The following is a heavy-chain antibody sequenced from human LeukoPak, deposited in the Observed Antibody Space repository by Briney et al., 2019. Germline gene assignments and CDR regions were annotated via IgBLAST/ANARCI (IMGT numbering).Heavy chain of an antibody. CDR2: ISGSGGST. V-gene: IGHV3-23*01. CDR3: AKIEAQPLYDSSGYYQD. J-gene: IGHJ4*02. D-gene: IGHD3-22*01. CDR1: GFTFSSYA. Sequence: GGSLRLSCAASGFTFSSYATSWVRQAPGKGLEWVSAISGSGGSTYYADSVKGRFTISRDNSKNTLYLQMNSLRAEDTAVYYCAKIEAQPLYDSSGYYQDWGQGTLVTVSS.